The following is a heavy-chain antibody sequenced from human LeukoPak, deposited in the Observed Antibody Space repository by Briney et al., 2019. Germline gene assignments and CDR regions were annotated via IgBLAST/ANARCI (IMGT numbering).Heavy chain of an antibody. V-gene: IGHV3-7*01. CDR1: GFTFSSYW. Sequence: GGSLRLSCAASGFTFSSYWMSWVRHIPGKGLEWLANIKEDGSDQYYVDSVKGRFTISRDNAKNSPYLQMNSLRVEDTAVYYCASGYSGYQSDYWGQGTLVTVSS. D-gene: IGHD5-12*01. CDR3: ASGYSGYQSDY. J-gene: IGHJ4*02. CDR2: IKEDGSDQ.